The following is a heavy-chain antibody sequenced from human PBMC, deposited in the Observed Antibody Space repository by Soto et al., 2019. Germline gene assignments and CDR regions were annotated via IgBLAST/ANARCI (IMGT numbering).Heavy chain of an antibody. Sequence: GVLGLSCAASGFTFSSYAMSWVRQAPGKGLEYVSGISSNGAGTYYANSVQGRFTISRDNSKNTVYLQMGSLRPEDMAVYYCARRARPDFYYMDVWGKGTTVTVSS. J-gene: IGHJ6*03. CDR3: ARRARPDFYYMDV. D-gene: IGHD6-6*01. V-gene: IGHV3-64*01. CDR1: GFTFSSYA. CDR2: ISSNGAGT.